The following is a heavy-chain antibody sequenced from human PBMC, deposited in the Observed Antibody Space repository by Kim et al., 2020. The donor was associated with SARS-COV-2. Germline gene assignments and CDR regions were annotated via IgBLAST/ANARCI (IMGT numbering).Heavy chain of an antibody. CDR3: ARAGAVMFDYYYGMDV. V-gene: IGHV3-11*05. J-gene: IGHJ6*02. D-gene: IGHD3-10*02. Sequence: AKGRCTITRDNAKNSLYLQMNSLRAEDTAVYYCARAGAVMFDYYYGMDVWGQGTTITVSS.